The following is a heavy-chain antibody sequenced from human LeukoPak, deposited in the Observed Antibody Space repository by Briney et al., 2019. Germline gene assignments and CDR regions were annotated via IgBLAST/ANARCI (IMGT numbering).Heavy chain of an antibody. Sequence: PSQTLSLTCTVSGGSISSGGYYWSWIRQPPGKGLEWIGYIYHSGSTYYNPSLKSRVTISVDRSKNQFSLKLSSVTAADTAVYYCAREESMVRGASWFDPWGQGTLVTVSS. J-gene: IGHJ5*02. CDR3: AREESMVRGASWFDP. D-gene: IGHD3-10*01. V-gene: IGHV4-30-2*01. CDR2: IYHSGST. CDR1: GGSISSGGYY.